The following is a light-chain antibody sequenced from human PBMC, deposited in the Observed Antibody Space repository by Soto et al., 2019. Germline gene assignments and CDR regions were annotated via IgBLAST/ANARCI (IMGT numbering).Light chain of an antibody. CDR3: AAWDDTLNGLYV. CDR2: SNN. J-gene: IGLJ1*01. Sequence: QSVLAQPPSASGTPGQRVTISCSGSSSNIGSNTVSWYQHLPGTAPKLLMYSNNQRPSGVPDRFSGSKSGTSASLAISGLQSEDEADYYCAAWDDTLNGLYVFGTGTKVTVL. CDR1: SSNIGSNT. V-gene: IGLV1-44*01.